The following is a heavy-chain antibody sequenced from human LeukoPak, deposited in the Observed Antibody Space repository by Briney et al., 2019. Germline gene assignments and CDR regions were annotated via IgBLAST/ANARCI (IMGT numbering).Heavy chain of an antibody. J-gene: IGHJ3*02. D-gene: IGHD2-15*01. Sequence: GGSLRLSCAASGLTFYDYAMHWVRQAPGKGLEWVSGISWNSGNVGYGDSVKGRFTISRDNAKNSLYLQMNSLRTEDTALYYCAKAGGGSNLGGAFDIWGQGTMVTVSS. CDR2: ISWNSGNV. CDR1: GLTFYDYA. CDR3: AKAGGGSNLGGAFDI. V-gene: IGHV3-9*01.